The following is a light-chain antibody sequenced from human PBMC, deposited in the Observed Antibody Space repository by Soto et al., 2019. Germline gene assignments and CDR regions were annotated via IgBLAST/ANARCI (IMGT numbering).Light chain of an antibody. V-gene: IGKV3-15*01. Sequence: ESVLTQSPVTLSLSPGERATLSCRASQSVSSNLAWYQQKPGQAPRLLIYGASTRATGIPARFSGSGSGTEFTLTISSLQSEDFAVYYCQQYNNWWTFGQGTKV. J-gene: IGKJ1*01. CDR3: QQYNNWWT. CDR2: GAS. CDR1: QSVSSN.